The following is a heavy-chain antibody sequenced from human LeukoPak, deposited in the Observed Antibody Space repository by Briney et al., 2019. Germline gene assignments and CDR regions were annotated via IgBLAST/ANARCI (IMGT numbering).Heavy chain of an antibody. CDR2: INTNTGNP. CDR1: GDSFTSYH. V-gene: IGHV7-4-1*02. Sequence: GASEKLSCKASGDSFTSYHMNWVRQAPGQGLEWMGWINTNTGNPTYAQRFTRRFVFSLDTSVSTAYLQISSLKAEHTAVYYCARDGIAARPGYWGQGTLVSVSS. CDR3: ARDGIAARPGY. D-gene: IGHD6-6*01. J-gene: IGHJ4*02.